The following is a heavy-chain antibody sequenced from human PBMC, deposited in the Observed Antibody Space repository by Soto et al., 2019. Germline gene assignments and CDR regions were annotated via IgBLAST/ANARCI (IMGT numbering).Heavy chain of an antibody. CDR3: ARQPPRSTTIAVDDPFDY. V-gene: IGHV1-46*03. Sequence: ASVKVSCKASGYTFTSYYMHWVRQAPGQGLEWMGIINPSGGSTSYAQKFQGRVTMTRDTSTSTVYMELSSLRSEDTAVYYCARQPPRSTTIAVDDPFDYCGQGTLVTVSS. CDR2: INPSGGST. D-gene: IGHD6-19*01. CDR1: GYTFTSYY. J-gene: IGHJ4*02.